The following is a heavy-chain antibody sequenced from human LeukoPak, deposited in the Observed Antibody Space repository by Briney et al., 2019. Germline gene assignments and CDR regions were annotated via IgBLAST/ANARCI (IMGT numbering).Heavy chain of an antibody. CDR1: GFTFSSYA. CDR3: AASGLVRWFDP. V-gene: IGHV3-30-3*01. CDR2: ISYDGSNK. J-gene: IGHJ5*02. Sequence: GGSLRLSCAASGFTFSSYAMHWVRQAPGKGLEWVAVISYDGSNKYYADSVKGRFTISRDNSKNTLYLQMNSLRAEDTAVYYCAASGLVRWFDPWGQGTLVTASS. D-gene: IGHD6-19*01.